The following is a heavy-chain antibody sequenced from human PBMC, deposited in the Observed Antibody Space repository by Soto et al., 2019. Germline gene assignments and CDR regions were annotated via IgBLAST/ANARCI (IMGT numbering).Heavy chain of an antibody. CDR2: INHSGSA. CDR1: GESISGYI. V-gene: IGHV4-34*01. J-gene: IGHJ4*02. CDR3: ARGLISGSHYSGGWYYFDS. Sequence: SETLSLTCAVFGESISGYIWTWIRQTPGKGLQWIGQINHSGSANYNPSLKSRVTISVHTSNSQFSLELSSVTAADTAVYYCARGLISGSHYSGGWYYFDSWGQGTQVTVSS. D-gene: IGHD1-26*01.